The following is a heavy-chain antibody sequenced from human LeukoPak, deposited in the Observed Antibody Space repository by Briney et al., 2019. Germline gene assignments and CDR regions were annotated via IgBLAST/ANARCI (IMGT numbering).Heavy chain of an antibody. CDR3: AKGSSITIFGVVIKS. D-gene: IGHD3-3*01. CDR2: ISGSGGST. CDR1: GFTFSSYS. V-gene: IGHV3-23*01. Sequence: GGSLRLSCAASGFTFSSYSMSWVRQAPGKGLEWVSSISGSGGSTYYADYVKGRFTISRDNSKNTLYLEMNSLRAEDTAVYYCAKGSSITIFGVVIKSWGQGTLVSVSS. J-gene: IGHJ5*02.